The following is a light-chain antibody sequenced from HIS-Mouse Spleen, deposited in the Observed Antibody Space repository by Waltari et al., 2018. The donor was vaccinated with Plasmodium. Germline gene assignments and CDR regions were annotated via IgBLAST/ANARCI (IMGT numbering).Light chain of an antibody. CDR1: ALPKKY. CDR3: YSTDSSGNHRV. Sequence: SYELTQPPSVSVSPGQTARITCSGDALPKKYAYWYQKKSGQAPVLVIYDDSERPSGIPEGFPGPSSETMDTVTISGAQVEDEADYYWYSTDSSGNHRVFGGGTKLTVL. J-gene: IGLJ3*02. V-gene: IGLV3-10*01. CDR2: DDS.